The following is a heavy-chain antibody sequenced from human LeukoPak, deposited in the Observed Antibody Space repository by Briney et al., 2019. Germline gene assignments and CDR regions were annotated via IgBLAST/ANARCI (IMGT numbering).Heavy chain of an antibody. Sequence: ASVKVSCKASGYTFTRYYMHWVRQAPGQGLEWMGIISPSGETTSYAQKFQGRVTMTRDTSTRTVYLDLSSLRSEDTAVYYCARGRDYYAVSGYHNWFDAWGQATLVTVSS. V-gene: IGHV1-46*01. D-gene: IGHD3-22*01. CDR2: ISPSGETT. J-gene: IGHJ5*02. CDR1: GYTFTRYY. CDR3: ARGRDYYAVSGYHNWFDA.